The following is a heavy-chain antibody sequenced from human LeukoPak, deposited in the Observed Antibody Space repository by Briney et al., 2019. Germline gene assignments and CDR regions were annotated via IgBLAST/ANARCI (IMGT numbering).Heavy chain of an antibody. CDR3: ARVLTYCSSTSCYTDYYYYYMDV. J-gene: IGHJ6*03. CDR2: INHSGST. CDR1: GGSFSGYY. D-gene: IGHD2-2*02. Sequence: SETLSLTCAVYGGSFSGYYWSWIRQPPGKGLEWIGEINHSGSTNYNPSLKSRVTISVDTSKNQFSLKLSSVTAADTAVYYCARVLTYCSSTSCYTDYYYYYMDVWGKRTTVTVSS. V-gene: IGHV4-34*01.